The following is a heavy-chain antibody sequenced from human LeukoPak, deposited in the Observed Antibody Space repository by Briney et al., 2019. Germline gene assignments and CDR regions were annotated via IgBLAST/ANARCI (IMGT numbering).Heavy chain of an antibody. CDR2: INHSGST. V-gene: IGHV4-34*01. CDR3: ARWAFARTGVGEYFDY. CDR1: GGSFSGYY. Sequence: SETLSLTCAVYGGSFSGYYWSWIRQPPGKGLEWIGEINHSGSTNYNPSLKSRVTISVDTSKNQFSLQLSSVTAADTAVYYCARWAFARTGVGEYFDYWGQGTLVTVSS. D-gene: IGHD3-16*01. J-gene: IGHJ4*02.